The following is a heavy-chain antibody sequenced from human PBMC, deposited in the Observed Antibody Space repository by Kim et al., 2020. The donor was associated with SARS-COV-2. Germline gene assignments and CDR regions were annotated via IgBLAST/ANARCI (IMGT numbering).Heavy chain of an antibody. V-gene: IGHV3-11*01. Sequence: GSLRLSCAASGFTFSDYYMSWIRQAPGKGLEWVSYISSSGSTIYYAESVKGRFTISRDNAKNSLYLQMNSLRAEDTAVYYCARDWDSSGWPHWYFDLWGRGTLVTVSS. CDR1: GFTFSDYY. CDR2: ISSSGSTI. D-gene: IGHD6-19*01. CDR3: ARDWDSSGWPHWYFDL. J-gene: IGHJ2*01.